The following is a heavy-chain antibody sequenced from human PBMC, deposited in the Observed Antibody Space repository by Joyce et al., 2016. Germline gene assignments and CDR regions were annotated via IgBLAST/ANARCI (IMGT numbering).Heavy chain of an antibody. Sequence: QVQLVESGGGVAQPGRSLRLSCAASGFTFNRYAMQWVRQTPGTGLEWVAVISPDGSKKFYSDSVKDRFIISRDNSNKMVFVQMNSLRVEDTGVYYCVRSPSNSWHTFDSWGQGTLVSVSS. CDR1: GFTFNRYA. D-gene: IGHD2-2*01. CDR2: ISPDGSKK. V-gene: IGHV3-30-3*01. J-gene: IGHJ4*02. CDR3: VRSPSNSWHTFDS.